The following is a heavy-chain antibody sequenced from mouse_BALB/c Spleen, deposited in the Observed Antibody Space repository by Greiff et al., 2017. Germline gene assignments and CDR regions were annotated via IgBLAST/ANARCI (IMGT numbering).Heavy chain of an antibody. V-gene: IGHV2-9*02. D-gene: IGHD1-2*01. CDR2: IWAGGST. Sequence: VHLVESGPGLVAPSQSLSITCTVSGFSLTSYGVHWVRQPPGKGLEWLGVIWAGGSTNYNSALMSRLSISKDNSKSQVFLKMNSLQTDDTAMYYCAREPHYYGYGYAMDYWGQGTSVTVSS. J-gene: IGHJ4*01. CDR1: GFSLTSYG. CDR3: AREPHYYGYGYAMDY.